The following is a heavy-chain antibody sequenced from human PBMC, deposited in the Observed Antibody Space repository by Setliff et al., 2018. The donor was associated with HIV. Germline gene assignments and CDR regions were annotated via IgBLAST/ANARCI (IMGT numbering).Heavy chain of an antibody. D-gene: IGHD6-13*01. J-gene: IGHJ4*01. Sequence: PSETLSLTCTVSGGSISSYYWSWIRQPAGKRLEFIGRISAAGTINYNPSLRSRVTLSVDTSENQFSLTVNSVTAADTAMYFCARDEGRATGSWWDQSALWYLDYWGHGILVTVSS. CDR3: ARDEGRATGSWWDQSALWYLDY. CDR1: GGSISSYY. CDR2: ISAAGTI. V-gene: IGHV4-4*07.